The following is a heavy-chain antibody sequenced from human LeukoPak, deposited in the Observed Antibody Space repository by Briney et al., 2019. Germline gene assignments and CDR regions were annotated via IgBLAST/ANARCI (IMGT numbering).Heavy chain of an antibody. Sequence: SETLSLTCSVSGDSLTGYWWTWLRQPPGKGLEYIGIIYYTGSTNYNPSLKRRVTLSADTSNNQFSLKLTSATAADTAVYYCTRRRYDDPVGLDFWGRGALVTVSS. CDR2: IYYTGST. D-gene: IGHD3-3*01. V-gene: IGHV4-59*12. J-gene: IGHJ4*02. CDR1: GDSLTGYW. CDR3: TRRRYDDPVGLDF.